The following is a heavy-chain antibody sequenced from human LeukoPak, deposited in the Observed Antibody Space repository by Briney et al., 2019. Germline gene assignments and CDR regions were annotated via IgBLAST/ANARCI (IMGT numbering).Heavy chain of an antibody. V-gene: IGHV4-39*01. Sequence: PSETLSLTCTVSGGSISSSSYYWGWIRQPPGKGLEWIGSVYYSGSTYYNPSLKNRVTISVDTPKNQFSLKMRSVTAADTAVYYCARHPTYYDFWSGYRSPTDVWGKATTVTVFS. D-gene: IGHD3-3*01. CDR1: GGSISSSSYY. CDR2: VYYSGST. J-gene: IGHJ6*04. CDR3: ARHPTYYDFWSGYRSPTDV.